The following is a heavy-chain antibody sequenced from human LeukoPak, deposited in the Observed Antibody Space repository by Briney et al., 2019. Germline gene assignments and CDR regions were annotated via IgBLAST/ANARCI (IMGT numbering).Heavy chain of an antibody. V-gene: IGHV3-7*03. J-gene: IGHJ4*02. Sequence: GGSLRLSCAASGFTFSRYWMTWVRQAPGKGLEWLANIKQDGSEKYYVDSVKGRFTISRDNAKNSLYLQMNSLRAEDTAVYYCARGGYFWNGPFDYWGQGTLVTVSS. CDR1: GFTFSRYW. CDR3: ARGGYFWNGPFDY. CDR2: IKQDGSEK. D-gene: IGHD1-1*01.